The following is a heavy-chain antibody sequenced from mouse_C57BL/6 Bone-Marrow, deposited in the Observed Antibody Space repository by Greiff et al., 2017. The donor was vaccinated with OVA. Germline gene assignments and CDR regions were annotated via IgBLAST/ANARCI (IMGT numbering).Heavy chain of an antibody. J-gene: IGHJ4*01. D-gene: IGHD1-1*01. CDR3: ARDGDYYAMDY. Sequence: QVQLQQPGAELVKPGASVKLSCKASGYTFTSYWMHWVKQRTGQGLEWIGMIHPNSGSTNYNEKFKSKATLTVDKSTSTAYMQLSSLTSEDSAVYYSARDGDYYAMDYWGQGTSVTVSS. CDR1: GYTFTSYW. V-gene: IGHV1-64*01. CDR2: IHPNSGST.